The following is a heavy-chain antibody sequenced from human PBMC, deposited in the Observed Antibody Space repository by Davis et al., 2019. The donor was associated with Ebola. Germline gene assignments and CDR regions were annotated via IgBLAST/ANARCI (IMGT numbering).Heavy chain of an antibody. Sequence: GESLKISCAASGFTFSSYSMNWVRQAPGKGLEWVSSISSSSTYIYYADSVKGRFTISRDNAKNSLYLQMNSLRAEDTAVYYCARDLWGYYYYGMDVWGQGTTVTVSS. CDR2: ISSSSTYI. CDR3: ARDLWGYYYYGMDV. V-gene: IGHV3-21*01. CDR1: GFTFSSYS. D-gene: IGHD7-27*01. J-gene: IGHJ6*02.